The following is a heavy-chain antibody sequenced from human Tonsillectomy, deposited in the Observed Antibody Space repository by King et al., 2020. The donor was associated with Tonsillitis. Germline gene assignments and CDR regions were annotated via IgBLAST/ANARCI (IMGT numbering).Heavy chain of an antibody. CDR2: IRSKDYGGTT. D-gene: IGHD3-10*01. Sequence: QLVQSGGGLVQPGRSLRLSCTSSGFNFAEYAMKWFRQAPGKGLEGGGLIRSKDYGGTTEYAAPRKGRLTISRDDSKSIAYLQMNSLKTEDTAVYYCPATYYYGSGSGYYFDYWGQGTLVTVSS. CDR3: PATYYYGSGSGYYFDY. CDR1: GFNFAEYA. J-gene: IGHJ4*02. V-gene: IGHV3-49*03.